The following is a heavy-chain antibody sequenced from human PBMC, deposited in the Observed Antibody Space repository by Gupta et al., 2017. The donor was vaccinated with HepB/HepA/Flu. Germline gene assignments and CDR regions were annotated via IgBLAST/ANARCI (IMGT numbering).Heavy chain of an antibody. CDR3: ATDTDSWYRAYW. D-gene: IGHD2-8*02. V-gene: IGHV3-66*01. J-gene: IGHJ4*02. CDR1: AITASNNY. Sequence: EVHLVESGGGLVQPGGSRRLSCAASAITASNNYMSWIRQAPGKGLAWVAIIHNTGTTYYTDSVKDSFIISRDNFKNTLYLQMNSLRAEDTAVYYCATDTDSWYRAYWWGQGTLVTVSS. CDR2: IHNTGTT.